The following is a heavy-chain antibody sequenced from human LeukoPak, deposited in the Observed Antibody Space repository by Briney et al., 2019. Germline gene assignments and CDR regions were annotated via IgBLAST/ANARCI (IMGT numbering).Heavy chain of an antibody. V-gene: IGHV1-2*06. CDR1: GYTFTGYY. CDR2: INPNSGGT. CDR3: AGGSSPNI. J-gene: IGHJ3*02. Sequence: ASVKVSCKASGYTFTGYYMHWVRQAPGQGLEWMGRINPNSGGTKYAQKFQGRVNMTRDTSISTAYMELSRLRSDDTAVYYWAGGSSPNIWGQGTMVTVSS. D-gene: IGHD6-13*01.